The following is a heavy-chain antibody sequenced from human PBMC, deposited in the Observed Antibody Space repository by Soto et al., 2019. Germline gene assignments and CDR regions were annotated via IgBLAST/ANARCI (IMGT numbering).Heavy chain of an antibody. CDR1: GGSISSGGYY. J-gene: IGHJ5*02. Sequence: SETLSLTCTVSGGSISSGGYYWSWIRQHPGKGLEWIGYIYYSGSTYYNPSLKSRVTISVDTSKNQFSLKLSSVTAADTAVYYCARLTKGVRGVSNWFDPWGQGTLVTVSS. CDR3: ARLTKGVRGVSNWFDP. D-gene: IGHD3-10*01. V-gene: IGHV4-31*03. CDR2: IYYSGST.